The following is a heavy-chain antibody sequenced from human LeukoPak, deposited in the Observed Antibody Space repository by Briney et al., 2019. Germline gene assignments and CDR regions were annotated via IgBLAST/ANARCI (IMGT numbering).Heavy chain of an antibody. D-gene: IGHD3-16*01. J-gene: IGHJ4*02. CDR2: ISHSGST. CDR1: DDSISSGAYY. Sequence: SQTLSLTCTVSDDSISSGAYYWTWIRQPPGKGLEWIGYISHSGSTYYNPSLKSRVTISVDMSKNQFSLKLTSVTAADTAVYYCAREHPRGEVDDFDYWGQGTLVTVSS. V-gene: IGHV4-30-2*01. CDR3: AREHPRGEVDDFDY.